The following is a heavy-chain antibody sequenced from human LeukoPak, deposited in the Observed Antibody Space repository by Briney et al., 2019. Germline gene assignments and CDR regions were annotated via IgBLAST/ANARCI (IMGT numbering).Heavy chain of an antibody. J-gene: IGHJ6*03. CDR2: ISSSSSYI. Sequence: GGSLRLSCAASGFTFSSYSMNWVRPAPGKGLEWVSSISSSSSYIYYADSVKGRFTISRDNAKNSLYLQMNSLRAEDTAVYYCARGDVVTAMRYYYYMDVWGKGTTVTVSS. V-gene: IGHV3-21*01. D-gene: IGHD2-21*02. CDR1: GFTFSSYS. CDR3: ARGDVVTAMRYYYYMDV.